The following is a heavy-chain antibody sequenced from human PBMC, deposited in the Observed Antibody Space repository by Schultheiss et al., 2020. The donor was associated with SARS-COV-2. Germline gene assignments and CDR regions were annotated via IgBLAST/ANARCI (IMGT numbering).Heavy chain of an antibody. CDR1: SASISSGDYY. Sequence: SETLSLTCTVSSASISSGDYYWSWIRQPPGKGLEWIGYIHHSGSTYYNSPLRSRVTISADTSKDKFSLKLNSVTAADTAVYFCARRSTRGLDVWGQGTTVTVSS. V-gene: IGHV4-30-4*01. CDR3: ARRSTRGLDV. D-gene: IGHD1-26*01. CDR2: IHHSGST. J-gene: IGHJ6*02.